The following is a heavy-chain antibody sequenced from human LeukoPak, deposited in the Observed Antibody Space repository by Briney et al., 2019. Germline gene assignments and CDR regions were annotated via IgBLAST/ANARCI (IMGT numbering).Heavy chain of an antibody. V-gene: IGHV3-23*01. CDR2: ISGSSDTT. J-gene: IGHJ4*02. D-gene: IGHD5-18*01. CDR3: ANREGGYTYDPFDY. CDR1: GFTFSTYA. Sequence: GGSLRLSCAASGFTFSTYAMSWVRQAPGRGLEWVSAISGSSDTTYYADSVKGRFTISRDNSKNTLYLQMNSLRAEDTAVYYCANREGGYTYDPFDYWGQGTLVTASS.